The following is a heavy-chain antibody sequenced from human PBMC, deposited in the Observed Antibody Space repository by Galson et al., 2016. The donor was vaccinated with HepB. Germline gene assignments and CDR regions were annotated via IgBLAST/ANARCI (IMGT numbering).Heavy chain of an antibody. J-gene: IGHJ3*02. CDR3: ARHTLHAYSSSWLDAFDI. CDR2: ISYSGSS. Sequence: SETLSLSCTVSSGSISSYNYSWGWIRQPPGKGLEWIGSISYSGSSYYTPSLKGRVTISVDTSKNHFSLKLSSVTAADTAVYYCARHTLHAYSSSWLDAFDIWGQGTMVTVSS. CDR1: SGSISSYNYS. V-gene: IGHV4-39*01. D-gene: IGHD6-13*01.